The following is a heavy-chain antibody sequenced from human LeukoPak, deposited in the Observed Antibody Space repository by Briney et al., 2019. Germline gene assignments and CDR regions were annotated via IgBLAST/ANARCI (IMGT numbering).Heavy chain of an antibody. CDR3: ARGLEDSSGYSPVGFDY. D-gene: IGHD3-22*01. CDR2: FDPEDGET. V-gene: IGHV1-24*01. J-gene: IGHJ4*02. Sequence: ASVKVSCKVSGYTLTELSMHWVRQAPGKGLEWMGGFDPEDGETIYAQKFQGRVTMTEDTSADTAYMELSSLRSEDTAVYYCARGLEDSSGYSPVGFDYWGQGTLVTVSS. CDR1: GYTLTELS.